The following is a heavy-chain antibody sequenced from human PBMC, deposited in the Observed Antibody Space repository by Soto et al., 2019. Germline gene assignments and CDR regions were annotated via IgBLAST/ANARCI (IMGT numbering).Heavy chain of an antibody. Sequence: AGSLRLSCAASGFTFSDYYISWIRQAPGKGLEWVSYISSSGSIIYYADSVKGRFTISRDNAKNSLYLQMNSLRAEDTAVYYCNSAVDYWGQGTLVTVSS. CDR3: NSAVDY. CDR1: GFTFSDYY. D-gene: IGHD5-18*01. V-gene: IGHV3-11*01. CDR2: ISSSGSII. J-gene: IGHJ4*02.